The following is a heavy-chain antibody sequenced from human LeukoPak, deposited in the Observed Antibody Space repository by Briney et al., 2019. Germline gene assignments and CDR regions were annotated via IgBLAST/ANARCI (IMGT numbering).Heavy chain of an antibody. Sequence: GGSLRLSCAASGFTFSSYSMSWVRQAPGKGLEWVSAISGDSGSTYYTDSVKGRFTISRDNSKNTLYLQMNSLRAEDTAVYYCAKGSQLLLDGMDVWGQGTTVTVSS. CDR2: ISGDSGST. V-gene: IGHV3-23*01. D-gene: IGHD2-2*01. J-gene: IGHJ6*02. CDR3: AKGSQLLLDGMDV. CDR1: GFTFSSYS.